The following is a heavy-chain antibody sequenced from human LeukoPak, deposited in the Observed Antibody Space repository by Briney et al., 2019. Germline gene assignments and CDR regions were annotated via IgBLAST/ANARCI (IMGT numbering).Heavy chain of an antibody. CDR3: ARVPSRARYCSSTSCSYYFDY. CDR2: MNPNSGNT. CDR1: GYTFTSYD. V-gene: IGHV1-8*03. D-gene: IGHD2-2*01. Sequence: ASVKVSCKASGYTFTSYDINWVRQATGQGLEWMGWMNPNSGNTGYAQKFQSRVTITRNTCISTAYMELSSLRSEDTAVYYCARVPSRARYCSSTSCSYYFDYWGQGTLVTVSS. J-gene: IGHJ4*02.